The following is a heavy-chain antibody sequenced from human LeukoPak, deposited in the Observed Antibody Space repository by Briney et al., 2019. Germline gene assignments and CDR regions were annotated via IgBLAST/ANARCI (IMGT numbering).Heavy chain of an antibody. D-gene: IGHD3-22*01. CDR1: GGTFSSYA. CDR3: ATGYYGSTGDAFDI. J-gene: IGHJ3*02. Sequence: GASVKVSCKASGGTFSSYAISWVRQAPGQGLEWMGGIIPIFGTANYAQKFQGRVTITADESTSTAYMELSSLRSEDTAVYYCATGYYGSTGDAFDIWGQGTMVTVSS. CDR2: IIPIFGTA. V-gene: IGHV1-69*13.